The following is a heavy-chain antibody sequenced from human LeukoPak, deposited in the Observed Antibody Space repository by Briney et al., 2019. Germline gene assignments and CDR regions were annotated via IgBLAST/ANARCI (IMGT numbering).Heavy chain of an antibody. Sequence: GGSLRLSCAASGFTFSSYAMSWVRQAPGKGLEWVSAISGSGGSTYYADSVKGRFTISRDNSKNTLYLQMNSLEAEDTAVYYCANSQSSSSGFDYWGQGTLVTVSS. CDR2: ISGSGGST. CDR3: ANSQSSSSGFDY. D-gene: IGHD6-19*01. J-gene: IGHJ4*02. V-gene: IGHV3-23*01. CDR1: GFTFSSYA.